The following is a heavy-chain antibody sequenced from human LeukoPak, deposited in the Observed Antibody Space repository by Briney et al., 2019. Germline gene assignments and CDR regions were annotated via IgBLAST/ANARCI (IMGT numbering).Heavy chain of an antibody. V-gene: IGHV3-7*01. J-gene: IGHJ4*02. D-gene: IGHD6-19*01. CDR3: ARVYSSGWYTDY. Sequence: GGSLRLSCAASGFTFTKYWMSWVRQAPGKGLEWVANINENGSEKKYLDSVKGRFTISRDNARNFIYLQVNSLRAEDTAVYYCARVYSSGWYTDYWGQGTLVTVSS. CDR2: INENGSEK. CDR1: GFTFTKYW.